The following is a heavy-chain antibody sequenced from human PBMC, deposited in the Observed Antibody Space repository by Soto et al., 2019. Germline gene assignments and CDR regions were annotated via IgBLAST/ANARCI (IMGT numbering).Heavy chain of an antibody. CDR1: VGSISNTH. J-gene: IGHJ4*02. V-gene: IGHV4-59*13. CDR2: IYYRGTT. D-gene: IGHD6-19*01. CDR3: AGSLAGTGLDY. Sequence: QVQLQESGPGLVKPSKTLSLTCTVSVGSISNTHGTWIRHPPGQGLEWVGDIYYRGTTNNNPSLKSRVAISVDTSKNEFSLRLSSVTAADTAVYYCAGSLAGTGLDYWGRGTLVTVSS.